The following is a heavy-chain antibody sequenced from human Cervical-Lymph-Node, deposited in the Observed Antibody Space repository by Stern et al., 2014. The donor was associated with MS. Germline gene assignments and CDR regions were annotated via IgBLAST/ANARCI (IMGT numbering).Heavy chain of an antibody. CDR3: AREPTYCSSTSCPIDY. V-gene: IGHV4-31*03. Sequence: QVQLQESGPGLVKPSQTLSLTCTVSGGSISSGGYYWSWIRQHPGKGLEXIGYIYYSGSTYYNPSLKSRVTISVDTSKNQFSLKLSSVTAADTAVYYCAREPTYCSSTSCPIDYWGQGTLVTVSS. D-gene: IGHD2-2*01. J-gene: IGHJ4*02. CDR2: IYYSGST. CDR1: GGSISSGGYY.